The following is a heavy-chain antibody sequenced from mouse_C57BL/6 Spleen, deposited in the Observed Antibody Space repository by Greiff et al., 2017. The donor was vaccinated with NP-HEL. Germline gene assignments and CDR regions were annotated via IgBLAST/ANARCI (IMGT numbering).Heavy chain of an antibody. J-gene: IGHJ4*01. Sequence: VQLQQSGAELARPGASVKLSCKASGYTFTSYGISWVKQRTGQGLEWIGEIYPRSGNTYYNEKFKGKATLTADKSSSTAYMELRSLTSEDSAVYFCAREDYDCYYAMDYWGQGTSVTVSS. CDR1: GYTFTSYG. V-gene: IGHV1-81*01. D-gene: IGHD2-4*01. CDR3: AREDYDCYYAMDY. CDR2: IYPRSGNT.